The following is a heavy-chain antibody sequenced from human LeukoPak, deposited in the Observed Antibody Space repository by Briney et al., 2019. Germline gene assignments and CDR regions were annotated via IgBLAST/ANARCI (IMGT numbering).Heavy chain of an antibody. CDR1: GFTFSSHW. CDR3: ARDRDTAMGSSDY. D-gene: IGHD5-18*01. CDR2: IKQDGSEK. J-gene: IGHJ4*02. V-gene: IGHV3-7*01. Sequence: GGSLRLSCAASGFTFSSHWMSWVRQAPGKGLEWVANIKQDGSEKYYVDSVKGRFTISRDNAKNSLYLQMNSLRAEDTAVYYCARDRDTAMGSSDYWGQGTLVTVSS.